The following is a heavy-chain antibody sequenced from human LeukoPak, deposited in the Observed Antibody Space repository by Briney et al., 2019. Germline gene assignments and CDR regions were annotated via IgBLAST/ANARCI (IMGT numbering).Heavy chain of an antibody. Sequence: SETLSLTCAVYGGSFSGYYWSWIRQPPGKGLEWIGEINHSGSTNYNPSLKSRVTISVDTSKNQFSLKLSSVTAADTAVYYCARGLGIAARLPDYWGQGTLVTVSS. J-gene: IGHJ4*02. D-gene: IGHD6-6*01. V-gene: IGHV4-34*01. CDR3: ARGLGIAARLPDY. CDR1: GGSFSGYY. CDR2: INHSGST.